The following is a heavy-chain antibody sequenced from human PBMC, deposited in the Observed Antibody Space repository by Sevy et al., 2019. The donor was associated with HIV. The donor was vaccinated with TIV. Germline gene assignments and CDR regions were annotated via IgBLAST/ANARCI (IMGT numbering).Heavy chain of an antibody. Sequence: GGSLRLSCAASGFTFNYAWMSWVRQAPGKGLEWVGRIKSKTDGGTADYAAHVKGRFTISRADSENTLYLQMNSLKTEDTAVYYCASVVKNDFWDGHVNYYGLDVWGQGTTVTVSS. CDR1: GFTFNYAW. J-gene: IGHJ6*02. V-gene: IGHV3-15*01. D-gene: IGHD3-3*01. CDR2: IKSKTDGGTA. CDR3: ASVVKNDFWDGHVNYYGLDV.